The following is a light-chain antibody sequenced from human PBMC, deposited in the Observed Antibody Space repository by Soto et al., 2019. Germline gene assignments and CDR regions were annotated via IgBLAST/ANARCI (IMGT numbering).Light chain of an antibody. CDR3: QEYHSLLYT. CDR1: QDSSDF. V-gene: IGKV1-27*01. J-gene: IGKJ2*01. Sequence: DIQMTKSPSSLSASVDDRVTITCLALQDSSDFLAWYQQMPWKIPNLLDDDESTLQSGVPTRFSDSGSGTHFTLTISSLQPEDVASYYCQEYHSLLYTFGQGNPLEIK. CDR2: DES.